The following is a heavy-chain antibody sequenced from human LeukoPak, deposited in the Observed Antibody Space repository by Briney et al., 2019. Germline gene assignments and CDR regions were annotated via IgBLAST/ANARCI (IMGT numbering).Heavy chain of an antibody. CDR2: IVVGSGNT. V-gene: IGHV1-58*01. CDR3: ARVSGLVRGVTPYYYYGMDV. CDR1: GFTFTSSA. Sequence: ASVKVSCKASGFTFTSSAVQWVRQARGQRLEWIGWIVVGSGNTNYAQKFQERVTITRDMSTSTAYMELSSLRSEDTAVYYCARVSGLVRGVTPYYYYGMDVWGQGTTVTVSS. J-gene: IGHJ6*02. D-gene: IGHD3-10*01.